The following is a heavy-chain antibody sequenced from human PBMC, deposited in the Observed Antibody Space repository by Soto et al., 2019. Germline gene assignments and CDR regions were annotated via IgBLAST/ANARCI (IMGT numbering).Heavy chain of an antibody. CDR1: VYTFTSYW. CDR2: IYPGDSDT. CDR3: ATRGNSHAYFDF. D-gene: IGHD5-18*01. Sequence: PGDSLKISGKGSVYTFTSYWIAWVRQMPGKGLEWMGLIYPGDSDTRYSPSFQGQVTISADKFISTAYLQWSSLKASDTAMYYCATRGNSHAYFDFWGQGTLVTVSS. J-gene: IGHJ4*02. V-gene: IGHV5-51*01.